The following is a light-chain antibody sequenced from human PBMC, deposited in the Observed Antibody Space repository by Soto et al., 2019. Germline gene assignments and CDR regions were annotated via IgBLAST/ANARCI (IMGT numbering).Light chain of an antibody. CDR1: QSISSW. V-gene: IGKV1-5*03. CDR3: QQDNSYPWT. Sequence: DIQMTQSPSTLSASVGDRVTITCRASQSISSWVAWYQQKPGKAPNLLIYKASSLESGVPSRFSGSGSGTEFTLTISSLQPDDFATYYCQQDNSYPWTFGQGTKVEIK. CDR2: KAS. J-gene: IGKJ1*01.